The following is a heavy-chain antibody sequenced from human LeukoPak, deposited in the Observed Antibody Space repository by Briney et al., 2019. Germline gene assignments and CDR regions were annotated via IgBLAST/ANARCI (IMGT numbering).Heavy chain of an antibody. CDR1: GFTFSGSA. V-gene: IGHV3-73*01. Sequence: GGSLRLSCAASGFTFSGSAMHWVRQASGKGLEWVGRIRSKANSYATAYAASVKGRFTISRDDSKNTAYLQMNSLKTEDTAVYYCTNTAMAQGYWGQGTLVTVSS. D-gene: IGHD5-18*01. CDR3: TNTAMAQGY. CDR2: IRSKANSYAT. J-gene: IGHJ4*02.